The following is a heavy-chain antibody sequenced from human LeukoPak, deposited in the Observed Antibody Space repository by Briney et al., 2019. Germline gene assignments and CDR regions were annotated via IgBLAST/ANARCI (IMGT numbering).Heavy chain of an antibody. D-gene: IGHD1-26*01. J-gene: IGHJ4*02. CDR3: ARDRGEWELQPH. Sequence: GGSLRLSCAASGFTFSSYWMHWVRQAPGKGLVWVSRINRDGSSTSYADSVKGRFTISRDNAKNTLYLQMNSLRAEDTAVYYCARDRGEWELQPHWGQGTLVTVSS. CDR2: INRDGSST. CDR1: GFTFSSYW. V-gene: IGHV3-74*01.